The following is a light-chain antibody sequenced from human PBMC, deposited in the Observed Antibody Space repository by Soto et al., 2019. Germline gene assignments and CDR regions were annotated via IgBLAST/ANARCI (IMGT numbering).Light chain of an antibody. V-gene: IGLV1-40*01. Sequence: QSVLTQPPSVSGAPGQTVTISCTGTTSNVHWYQQLPGTAPKLLIFDNSNRPSGVPDRFSGSKSGTSASLAISGLQAEDEAAYYCQFFDSSLSGSVVFGGGTKLTVL. CDR3: QFFDSSLSGSVV. J-gene: IGLJ3*02. CDR1: TSN. CDR2: DNS.